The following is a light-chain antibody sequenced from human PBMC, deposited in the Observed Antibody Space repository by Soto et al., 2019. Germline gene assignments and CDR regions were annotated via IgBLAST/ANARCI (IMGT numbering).Light chain of an antibody. CDR1: QSISNW. CDR2: KAS. Sequence: DMQLTQSPSILSASVGDTVTITCQASQSISNWLAWYQQKPGKVPKLLIQKASTLESGVPSRFSGSASGPNFSLTITGLQPDDFATYYCQQYNGWTFGQGTKVEIK. CDR3: QQYNGWT. J-gene: IGKJ1*01. V-gene: IGKV1-5*03.